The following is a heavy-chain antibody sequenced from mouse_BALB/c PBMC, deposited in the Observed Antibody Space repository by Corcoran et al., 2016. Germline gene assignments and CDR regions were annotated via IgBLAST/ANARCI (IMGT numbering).Heavy chain of an antibody. Sequence: QIQLVQSGPELKKPGETVKISCKASGYTFTNYGMNWVKQAPGKGLKWMGWINTYSGEPTYADDFKGRFAFSLETSASTAYLQINNLKNEDMATYFCARRGREKVYYAMDYWGQGTSVTVSS. CDR1: GYTFTNYG. V-gene: IGHV9-1*02. D-gene: IGHD1-3*01. CDR3: ARRGREKVYYAMDY. J-gene: IGHJ4*01. CDR2: INTYSGEP.